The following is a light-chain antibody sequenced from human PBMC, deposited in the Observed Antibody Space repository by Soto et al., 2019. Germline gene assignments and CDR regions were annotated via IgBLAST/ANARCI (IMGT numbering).Light chain of an antibody. CDR1: SSGVGGYNY. Sequence: QSVLTQPRSVSGSPGQSVTSSCTGTSSGVGGYNYVSWYQQHPGKAPKLMIYDVSQRPSGVPDRFSGSRSGNTASLTISGLQAEDEADYYCCSYAGSYTYVFGPGTKVTVL. CDR3: CSYAGSYTYV. CDR2: DVS. V-gene: IGLV2-11*01. J-gene: IGLJ1*01.